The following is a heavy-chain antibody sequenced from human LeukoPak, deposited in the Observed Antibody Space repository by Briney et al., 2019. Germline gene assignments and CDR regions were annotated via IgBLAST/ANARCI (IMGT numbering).Heavy chain of an antibody. D-gene: IGHD6-19*01. CDR2: IYSGGST. CDR3: AKYSSGWIGYYGMDV. Sequence: GGSLRLSCPASGFTVSSNYMSWVRQAPGKGLEWVSVIYSGGSTYYADSVKGRFTISRDNSKNTLYLQMNSLRAEDTAVYYCAKYSSGWIGYYGMDVWGQGTTVTVSS. CDR1: GFTVSSNY. V-gene: IGHV3-66*01. J-gene: IGHJ6*02.